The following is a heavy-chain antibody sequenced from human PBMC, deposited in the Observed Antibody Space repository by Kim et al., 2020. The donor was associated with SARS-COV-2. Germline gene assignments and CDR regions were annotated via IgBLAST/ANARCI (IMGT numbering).Heavy chain of an antibody. V-gene: IGHV5-10-1*01. CDR3: ARHAHSSSWRIKDY. D-gene: IGHD6-13*01. Sequence: SPSFQGHVTISADKSISTAYLQWSSLKASDTAMYYCARHAHSSSWRIKDYWGQGTLVTVSS. J-gene: IGHJ4*02.